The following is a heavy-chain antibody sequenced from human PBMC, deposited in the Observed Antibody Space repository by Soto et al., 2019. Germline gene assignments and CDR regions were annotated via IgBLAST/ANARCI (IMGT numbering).Heavy chain of an antibody. V-gene: IGHV3-30*18. Sequence: GGSLRLSCAASGFTFSSYGMHWVRQAPGKGLEWVAVISYDGSNKYYADSVKGRFTISRDNSKNTLYLQMNSLRAEDTAVYYCAKEQHNSYGYYYGMDVWGQGTTVTVSS. CDR3: AKEQHNSYGYYYGMDV. J-gene: IGHJ6*02. CDR2: ISYDGSNK. CDR1: GFTFSSYG. D-gene: IGHD5-18*01.